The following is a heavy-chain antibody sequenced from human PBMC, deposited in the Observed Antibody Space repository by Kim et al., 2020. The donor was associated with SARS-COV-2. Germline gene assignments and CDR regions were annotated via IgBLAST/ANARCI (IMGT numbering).Heavy chain of an antibody. Sequence: GGSLRLSCAVSGFTFSNYAMSWVRQAPGKGLEWVSTISGSGGSTENADSVKGRFTISRDNSKNTLYLQMNSLRAEDTAVYYCAKGDCSSISCYTTNYWGRGTLVSVSS. CDR1: GFTFSNYA. J-gene: IGHJ4*02. CDR2: ISGSGGST. CDR3: AKGDCSSISCYTTNY. V-gene: IGHV3-23*01. D-gene: IGHD2-2*01.